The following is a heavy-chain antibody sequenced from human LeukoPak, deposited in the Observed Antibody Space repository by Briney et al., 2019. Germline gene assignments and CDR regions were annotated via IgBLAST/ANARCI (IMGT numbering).Heavy chain of an antibody. Sequence: PGGSLRLSCAASGFTFSSYSMNWVRQAPGKGLEWVSAISGSGGSTYYADSVKGRFTISRDNSKNTLYLQMNSLRAEDTAVYYCANHAADTAMVYYLDYWGQGTLVTVSS. V-gene: IGHV3-23*01. D-gene: IGHD5-18*01. CDR2: ISGSGGST. CDR3: ANHAADTAMVYYLDY. CDR1: GFTFSSYS. J-gene: IGHJ4*02.